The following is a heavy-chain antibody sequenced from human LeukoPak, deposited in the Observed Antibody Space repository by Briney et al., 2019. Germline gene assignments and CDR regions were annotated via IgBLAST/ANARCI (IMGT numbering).Heavy chain of an antibody. CDR1: GFTFSSYG. J-gene: IGHJ4*02. D-gene: IGHD3-10*01. Sequence: GGSLRLSCAASGFTFSSYGMHWVRQAPGKGLEWVANIKQDGSEKYYVDSVKGRFTISRDNAKNSLYLQMNSLRAEDTAVYYCAREETYGSGSYGPWRALDYWGQGTLVTVSS. V-gene: IGHV3-7*03. CDR2: IKQDGSEK. CDR3: AREETYGSGSYGPWRALDY.